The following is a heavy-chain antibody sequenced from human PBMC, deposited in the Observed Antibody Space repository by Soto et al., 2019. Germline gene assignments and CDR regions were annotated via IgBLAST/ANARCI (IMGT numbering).Heavy chain of an antibody. CDR1: GFTFSDYY. V-gene: IGHV3-11*05. J-gene: IGHJ4*02. D-gene: IGHD3-9*01. CDR3: ARGGDILTGYYTLDY. CDR2: ISSSSSYT. Sequence: QVQLVESGGGLVKPGGSLRLSCAASGFTFSDYYMSWIRQAPGKGLEWVSYISSSSSYTNYADSVKGRFTISRDNAKSSLYLQMNSLRAEDTAVYYCARGGDILTGYYTLDYWGQGTLVTVSS.